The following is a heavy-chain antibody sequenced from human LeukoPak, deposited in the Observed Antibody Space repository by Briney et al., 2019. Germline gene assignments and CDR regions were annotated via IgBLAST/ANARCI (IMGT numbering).Heavy chain of an antibody. CDR2: IYPGDSNT. CDR3: ASGLGSGRFDY. D-gene: IGHD3-10*01. J-gene: IGHJ4*02. V-gene: IGHV5-51*01. CDR1: GYSFTNYW. Sequence: GESLKISCKGSGYSFTNYWIGWVRQMPGKGLEWMAIIYPGDSNTKYSPSFQGRVTISADKSISTAYQQWNSLKASDTAMYYCASGLGSGRFDYWGQGTLVTVSS.